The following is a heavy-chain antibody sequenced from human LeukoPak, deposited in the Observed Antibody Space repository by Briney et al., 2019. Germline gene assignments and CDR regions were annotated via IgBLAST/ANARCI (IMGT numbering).Heavy chain of an antibody. V-gene: IGHV1-2*06. CDR3: ARGSYSGYDIDY. CDR1: GYTFTGYF. CDR2: ISPNSGGS. D-gene: IGHD5-12*01. J-gene: IGHJ4*02. Sequence: GASVKVSCKASGYTFTGYFMHWVRQAPGQGIEWVGRISPNSGGSNFAQNFQGRVTMTRDTSISTTYMELSSLRSDDTAVYYCARGSYSGYDIDYWGQGTLVTVSS.